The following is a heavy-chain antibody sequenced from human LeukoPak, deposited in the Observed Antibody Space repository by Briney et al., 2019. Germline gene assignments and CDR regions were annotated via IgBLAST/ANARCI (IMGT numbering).Heavy chain of an antibody. D-gene: IGHD2-15*01. CDR1: GFTLSSYW. CDR2: INEDGSAK. V-gene: IGHV3-7*03. Sequence: GGSLRLSCAASGFTLSSYWMDWVRQAPGKGLEWVANINEDGSAKNYVDSVKGRFTISRDNAKNSLYLQMNSLRAEDTAIYYCAKADIVVVVAATCFDYWGQGTLVTVSS. CDR3: AKADIVVVVAATCFDY. J-gene: IGHJ4*02.